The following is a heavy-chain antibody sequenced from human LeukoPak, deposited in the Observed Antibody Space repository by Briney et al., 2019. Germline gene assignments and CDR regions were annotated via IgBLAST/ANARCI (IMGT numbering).Heavy chain of an antibody. CDR2: IYHSGSS. V-gene: IGHV4-38-2*01. CDR3: ARAKNPYYYYYYMDF. J-gene: IGHJ6*03. Sequence: PSETLSLTCAVSGYSISSGHYWVWIRQPPGKGLEYIGNIYHSGSSHYNPSLKSRVTMSVDTSNNQFSLKLSSVTAADTAVYYCARAKNPYYYYYYMDFWGRGTTVTVSS. CDR1: GYSISSGHY.